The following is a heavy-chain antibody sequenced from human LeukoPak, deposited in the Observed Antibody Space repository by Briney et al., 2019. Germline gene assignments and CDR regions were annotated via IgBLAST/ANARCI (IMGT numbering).Heavy chain of an antibody. Sequence: GGSLRLSCAASGFTFSSYSMYWVRQAPGKGLEWVSYISSSSSTIYYADSVKGRFTISRDNAKNSLYLQMNSLRDEDTAVYYCARAALGGQQQLVEYFQHWGQGTLVTVSS. J-gene: IGHJ1*01. CDR1: GFTFSSYS. CDR2: ISSSSSTI. V-gene: IGHV3-48*02. D-gene: IGHD6-13*01. CDR3: ARAALGGQQQLVEYFQH.